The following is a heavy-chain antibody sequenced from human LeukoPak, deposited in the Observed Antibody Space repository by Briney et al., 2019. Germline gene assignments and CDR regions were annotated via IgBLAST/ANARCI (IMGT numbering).Heavy chain of an antibody. J-gene: IGHJ4*02. D-gene: IGHD4-11*01. V-gene: IGHV4-38-2*02. Sequence: KPSETLSLTCTVSGYSISSGYYWGWIRQPPGKGLEWIGSIYHSGSTYYNPSLKSRVTISVDTSKNQFSLKLSSVTAADTAVYYCARHGGTRVTLVEVFYFDYWGQGTLATVSS. CDR2: IYHSGST. CDR3: ARHGGTRVTLVEVFYFDY. CDR1: GYSISSGYY.